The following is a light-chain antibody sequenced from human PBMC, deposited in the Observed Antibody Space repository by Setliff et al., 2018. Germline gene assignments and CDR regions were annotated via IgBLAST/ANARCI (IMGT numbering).Light chain of an antibody. CDR1: QSVSSSY. Sequence: EIVLTQSPGTLSLSPGERATLSCRASQSVSSSYLAWYQQKPGQAPRLLIYGASSRATGIPDRFSGGGSGTDFTLTISRLEAEDFAVYYCQQYASSPPNFGGGTKVDIK. CDR2: GAS. CDR3: QQYASSPPN. J-gene: IGKJ4*01. V-gene: IGKV3-20*01.